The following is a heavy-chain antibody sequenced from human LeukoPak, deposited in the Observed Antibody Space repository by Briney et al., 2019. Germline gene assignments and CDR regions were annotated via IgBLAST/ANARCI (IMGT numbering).Heavy chain of an antibody. CDR2: ISAYNGST. J-gene: IGHJ4*02. Sequence: GASVKVSCKASGYTFTSYGISWVRQAPGQGREWMGWISAYNGSTNYAQKLQGRVTLTTDTSTSTAYMELRSLRSDDTAVYYCARDMGTGYCSSTSCYVYWGQGTLVTVSS. D-gene: IGHD2-2*01. CDR3: ARDMGTGYCSSTSCYVY. V-gene: IGHV1-18*01. CDR1: GYTFTSYG.